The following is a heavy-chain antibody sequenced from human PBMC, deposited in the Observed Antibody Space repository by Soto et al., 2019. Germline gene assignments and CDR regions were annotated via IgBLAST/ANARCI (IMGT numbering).Heavy chain of an antibody. Sequence: QVQLVQSGPEVRKPGASVKVSCEASGYTFTTSGISWVRQVPGQGLEWMGWISTYNGDTNSAQNFQGRVLMTADTSTGTAYMELMSLKSDDTAVYYCARQGSWPYYYYGLDVWGRGTTVTVSS. CDR2: ISTYNGDT. V-gene: IGHV1-18*01. CDR1: GYTFTTSG. D-gene: IGHD1-26*01. J-gene: IGHJ6*02. CDR3: ARQGSWPYYYYGLDV.